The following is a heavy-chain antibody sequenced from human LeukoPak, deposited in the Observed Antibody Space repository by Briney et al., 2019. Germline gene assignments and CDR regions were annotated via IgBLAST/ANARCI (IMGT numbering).Heavy chain of an antibody. Sequence: ASVKVSCKASGYTFTGYYMHWVRQTPGQGLEWMGWINPNSGGTNYAQKFQGWVTMTRDTSISTAYMELSRLRSDDTAVYYCARGYCSGGSCYSDYYYGMDVWGQGTTVTVSS. V-gene: IGHV1-2*04. CDR2: INPNSGGT. J-gene: IGHJ6*02. CDR1: GYTFTGYY. D-gene: IGHD2-15*01. CDR3: ARGYCSGGSCYSDYYYGMDV.